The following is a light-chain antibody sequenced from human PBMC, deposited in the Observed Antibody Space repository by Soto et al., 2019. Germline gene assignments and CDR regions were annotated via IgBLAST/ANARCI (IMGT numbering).Light chain of an antibody. CDR3: QQSHTAPK. V-gene: IGKV1-39*01. CDR2: GAY. CDR1: QSSSMY. Sequence: DIQMTQSPSSLSASVGDRVTITCRASQSSSMYLNWYQQKPGKAPKLLISGAYTLRSGVPSRFSGSGSGTDFTLTISSLLPEHFATYYCQQSHTAPKFGQGTKLEIK. J-gene: IGKJ2*01.